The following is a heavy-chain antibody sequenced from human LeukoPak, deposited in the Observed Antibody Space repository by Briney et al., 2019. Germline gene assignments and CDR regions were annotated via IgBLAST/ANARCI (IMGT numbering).Heavy chain of an antibody. V-gene: IGHV3-23*01. CDR2: ISGSGTNT. Sequence: GGSLRLSCAASGFTFSSYAMTWVRQAPGKGLEWVSVISGSGTNTDYADSVKGRFTISRDNSKNTLYLQMNSLRAEDTAVYYCAKSFGPVIAAAGTGADWGQGALVTVSS. CDR1: GFTFSSYA. D-gene: IGHD6-13*01. J-gene: IGHJ4*02. CDR3: AKSFGPVIAAAGTGAD.